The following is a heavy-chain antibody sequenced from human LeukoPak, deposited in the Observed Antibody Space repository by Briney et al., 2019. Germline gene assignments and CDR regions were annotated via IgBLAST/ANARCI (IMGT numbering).Heavy chain of an antibody. CDR3: ARDRSGSYYSDAFDI. CDR1: GGSVCSGSYY. Sequence: SETLSLTCTVSGGSVCSGSYYWSWIRQPPGKGLEWIGYIYYSGSTNYNPSLKSRVTISVDTSKNQFSLKLSSVTAADTAVYYCARDRSGSYYSDAFDIWGPGTMVAVSS. D-gene: IGHD1-26*01. V-gene: IGHV4-61*01. CDR2: IYYSGST. J-gene: IGHJ3*02.